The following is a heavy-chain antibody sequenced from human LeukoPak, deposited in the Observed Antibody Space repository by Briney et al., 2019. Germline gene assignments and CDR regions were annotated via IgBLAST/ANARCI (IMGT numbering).Heavy chain of an antibody. J-gene: IGHJ4*02. CDR3: ARQPASGSYYLDY. V-gene: IGHV4-59*08. D-gene: IGHD3-10*01. CDR2: IYDSGTT. Sequence: SETLSLTCTVSGGSFGNYYWSWIRQPPGKGLEWIGYIYDSGTTNYNPSLKSRVTISVDTATNQFSLKLSSVTAADTAVYYCARQPASGSYYLDYWGQGTLVIVSS. CDR1: GGSFGNYY.